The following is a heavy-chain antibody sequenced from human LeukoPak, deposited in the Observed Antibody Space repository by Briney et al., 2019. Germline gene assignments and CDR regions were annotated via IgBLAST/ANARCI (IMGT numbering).Heavy chain of an antibody. Sequence: GASVKVPCKASGYTFTSYDINWVRQATGQGLEWMGWMNPNSGNTGYAQKFQGRVTMTRNTSISTAYMELSSLRSEDTAVYYCARGGRRLLWFRESPRTTNWFDPWGQGTLVTVSS. V-gene: IGHV1-8*01. CDR3: ARGGRRLLWFRESPRTTNWFDP. D-gene: IGHD3-10*01. J-gene: IGHJ5*02. CDR2: MNPNSGNT. CDR1: GYTFTSYD.